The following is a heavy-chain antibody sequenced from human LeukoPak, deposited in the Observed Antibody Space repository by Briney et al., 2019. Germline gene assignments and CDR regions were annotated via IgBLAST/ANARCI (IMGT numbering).Heavy chain of an antibody. CDR3: AKDSSGWSLVGDAFDI. D-gene: IGHD6-19*01. CDR1: GFTFSSYA. Sequence: PGGSLRLSCAASGFTFSSYAMSWVRQAPGKGLEWVSAISGSGGSTYYADSVKGRFTISRDNSKNTLYLQMNSLRAEDTAVYYCAKDSSGWSLVGDAFDIWGQGTMVTVSS. CDR2: ISGSGGST. V-gene: IGHV3-23*01. J-gene: IGHJ3*02.